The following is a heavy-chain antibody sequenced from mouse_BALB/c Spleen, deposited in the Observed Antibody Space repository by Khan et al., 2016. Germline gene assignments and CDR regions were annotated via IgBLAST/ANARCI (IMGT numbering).Heavy chain of an antibody. J-gene: IGHJ3*01. D-gene: IGHD2-12*01. CDR2: IWAGGST. V-gene: IGHV2-9*02. Sequence: QVQLKQSGPGLVAPSQSLSITCTVSGFSLANYGVHWVRQPPGKGLEWLGVIWAGGSTNYNSALMSRLSISKDHSKSQVFLKMNSLQTDDTATYYCARPLRRLKAWFAYWGQGTLVTVS. CDR1: GFSLANYG. CDR3: ARPLRRLKAWFAY.